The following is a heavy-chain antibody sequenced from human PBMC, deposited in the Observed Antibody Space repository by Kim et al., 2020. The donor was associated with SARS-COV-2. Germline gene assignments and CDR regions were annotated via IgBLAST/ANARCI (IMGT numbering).Heavy chain of an antibody. J-gene: IGHJ4*02. CDR1: GGSISSGGYY. V-gene: IGHV4-31*03. CDR2: IYYSGST. D-gene: IGHD3-10*01. Sequence: SETLSLTCTVSGGSISSGGYYWSWIRQHPGKGLEWIGYIYYSGSTYYNPSLKSRVTISVDTSKNQFSLKLSSVTAADTAVYYCARFYGSGSLIDYWGQGTLVTVSS. CDR3: ARFYGSGSLIDY.